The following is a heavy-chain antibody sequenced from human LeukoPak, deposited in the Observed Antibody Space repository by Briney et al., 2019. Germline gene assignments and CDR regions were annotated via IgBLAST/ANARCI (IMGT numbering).Heavy chain of an antibody. CDR3: ASKRQGIAVA. D-gene: IGHD6-13*01. Sequence: PGGSLRLSRAASGFTFSSYSMNWVRQAPGKGLEWVSSISSSSSYIYYADSVKGRFTISRDNAKNSLYLQMNSLRAEDTAVYYCASKRQGIAVAWGQGTLVTVSS. V-gene: IGHV3-21*01. CDR2: ISSSSSYI. J-gene: IGHJ1*01. CDR1: GFTFSSYS.